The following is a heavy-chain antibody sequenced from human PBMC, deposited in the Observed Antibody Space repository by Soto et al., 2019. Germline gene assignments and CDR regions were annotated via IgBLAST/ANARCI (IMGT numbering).Heavy chain of an antibody. CDR3: ARDGYSGYDSAYYYYGMDV. CDR1: GYTFTSQG. Sequence: GASVKVSCKASGYTFTSQGISWVRQAPGQGLEWMGWISAYNGNTNYAQKLQGRVTMTTDTSTSTAYMELRSLRSDDTAVYYCARDGYSGYDSAYYYYGMDVWGQGTTVTVSS. D-gene: IGHD5-12*01. CDR2: ISAYNGNT. J-gene: IGHJ6*02. V-gene: IGHV1-18*01.